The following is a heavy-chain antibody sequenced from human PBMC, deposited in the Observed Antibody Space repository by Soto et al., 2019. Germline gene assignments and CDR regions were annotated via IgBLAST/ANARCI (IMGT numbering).Heavy chain of an antibody. Sequence: SETLSLTCTVSGGSISSYYWSWIRQPAGKGLEWIGRIYTSGSTNYNPSLKSRVTMSVDTSKNQFSLKLSSVTAADTAVYYCARVRETGDYYGMDVWGQGTTVTVSS. CDR2: IYTSGST. D-gene: IGHD3-10*01. J-gene: IGHJ6*02. CDR1: GGSISSYY. V-gene: IGHV4-4*07. CDR3: ARVRETGDYYGMDV.